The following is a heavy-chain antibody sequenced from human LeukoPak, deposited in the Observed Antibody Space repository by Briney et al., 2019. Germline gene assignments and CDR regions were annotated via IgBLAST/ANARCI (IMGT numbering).Heavy chain of an antibody. CDR2: IHPADSDT. D-gene: IGHD3-3*01. CDR1: GYSFSSYW. CDR3: ARQGGYDSYRTDYYYMDV. Sequence: GESLKISCKASGYSFSSYWIAWVRQVPGKGLEWMGIIHPADSDTRHSPSFQGQVTISADKSVSIAYLQWSSLKASDTAIYFCARQGGYDSYRTDYYYMDVWGKGTTVTISS. V-gene: IGHV5-51*01. J-gene: IGHJ6*03.